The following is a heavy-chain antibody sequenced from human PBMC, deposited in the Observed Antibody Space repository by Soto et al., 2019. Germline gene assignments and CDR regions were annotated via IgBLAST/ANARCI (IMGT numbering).Heavy chain of an antibody. Sequence: NPGGSLRLSCAASGFTFYSYAMGWVRQAPGEGLEWVSTIGSVGGDTYYADSVKGRFTISRDNAKNSLYLQMNSLRAEDTAVYYCARDDGQWLGNVDYWGQGTLVTVSS. CDR2: IGSVGGDT. CDR1: GFTFYSYA. V-gene: IGHV3-21*01. D-gene: IGHD6-19*01. CDR3: ARDDGQWLGNVDY. J-gene: IGHJ4*02.